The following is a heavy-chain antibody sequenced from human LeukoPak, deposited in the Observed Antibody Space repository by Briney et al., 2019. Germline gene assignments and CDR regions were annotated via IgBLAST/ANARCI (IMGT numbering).Heavy chain of an antibody. CDR1: GGSISSNSYY. Sequence: PSETLSLTCAVSGGSISSNSYYWGWIRQPPGKGLEWIGSIYYSGSTYYNPSLKSRVTISVDTSKNQFSLKLSSVTAADTAVYYCARSYYDTLSKGSDPWGQGTLVTVSS. CDR3: ARSYYDTLSKGSDP. D-gene: IGHD3-22*01. J-gene: IGHJ5*02. V-gene: IGHV4-39*01. CDR2: IYYSGST.